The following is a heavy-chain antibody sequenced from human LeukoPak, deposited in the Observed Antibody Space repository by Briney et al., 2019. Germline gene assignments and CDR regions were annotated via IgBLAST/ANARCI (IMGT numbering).Heavy chain of an antibody. CDR3: AKDRSSSPRGAFDI. Sequence: PGGSLRLSCAASGFTFSSYSMNWVRQAPGKGLEWVSYISSSSSTIYYADSVKGRFTISRDNAKNSLYLQMNSLRAEDTALYYCAKDRSSSPRGAFDIWGQGTMVTVSS. CDR1: GFTFSSYS. V-gene: IGHV3-48*04. J-gene: IGHJ3*02. CDR2: ISSSSSTI. D-gene: IGHD6-13*01.